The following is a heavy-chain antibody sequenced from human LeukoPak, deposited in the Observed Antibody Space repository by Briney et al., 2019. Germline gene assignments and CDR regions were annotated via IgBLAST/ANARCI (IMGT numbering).Heavy chain of an antibody. J-gene: IGHJ4*02. CDR1: GFTFSNYA. CDR3: SLDYYDSSGYYGYYFDY. CDR2: LSGTGGST. V-gene: IGHV3-23*01. D-gene: IGHD3-22*01. Sequence: GGSLRLSCAASGFTFSNYAMSWARQAPGKGLEWVSTLSGTGGSTYYADSVEGRFTISRDNSKNTLYLQVSSLRAEDTAVYYCSLDYYDSSGYYGYYFDYWGQGTLVTVSS.